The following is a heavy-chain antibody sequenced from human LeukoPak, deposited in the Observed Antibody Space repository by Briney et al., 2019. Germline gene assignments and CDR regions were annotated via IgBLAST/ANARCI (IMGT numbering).Heavy chain of an antibody. Sequence: ASVKVSCKASGYTFTGYYIHWVRQAPGRGLEWMGWINPNSGGTNYAQKFQGWVTMTRDTSISTAYMELNRLRSDDTAVYYCARVRRIGTPYYMDVWGKGTTVTVSS. CDR1: GYTFTGYY. J-gene: IGHJ6*03. CDR3: ARVRRIGTPYYMDV. D-gene: IGHD2-15*01. CDR2: INPNSGGT. V-gene: IGHV1-2*04.